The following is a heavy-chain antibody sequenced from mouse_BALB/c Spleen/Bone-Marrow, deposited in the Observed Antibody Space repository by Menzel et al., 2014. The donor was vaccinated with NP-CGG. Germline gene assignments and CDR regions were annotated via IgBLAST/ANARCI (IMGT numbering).Heavy chain of an antibody. CDR1: GYTFSNYW. J-gene: IGHJ2*01. CDR3: TTLARSDFDY. D-gene: IGHD3-1*01. V-gene: IGHV1-5*01. Sequence: EVKVVESGTVLARPGAAVKMSCKASGYTFSNYWMHWVKQRPGQGLEWIGTIYPGNSDTTYNQKFKGKAKLTAVTSTSTASMELSSLTNEDSAVYYCTTLARSDFDYWGQGTTLTVSS. CDR2: IYPGNSDT.